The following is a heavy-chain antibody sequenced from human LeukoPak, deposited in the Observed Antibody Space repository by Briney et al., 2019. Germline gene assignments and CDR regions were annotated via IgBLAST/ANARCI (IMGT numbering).Heavy chain of an antibody. CDR1: GYTFTSYD. Sequence: ASVKVSCKASGYTFTSYDINWVRQATGQGLEWMGWMNPNSGNTGYAQKFQGRATMTRNTSISTAYMELSSLRSEDTAVYYCARGDIVVVPAAKEYFQHWGQGTLVTVSS. CDR3: ARGDIVVVPAAKEYFQH. J-gene: IGHJ1*01. D-gene: IGHD2-2*01. CDR2: MNPNSGNT. V-gene: IGHV1-8*01.